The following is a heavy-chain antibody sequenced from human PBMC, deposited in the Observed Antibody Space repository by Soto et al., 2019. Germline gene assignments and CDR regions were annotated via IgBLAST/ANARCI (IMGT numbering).Heavy chain of an antibody. V-gene: IGHV3-15*01. CDR2: IKSKTDGGTT. D-gene: IGHD4-17*01. J-gene: IGHJ4*02. CDR1: GFTFSNAW. Sequence: GGSLRLSCAASGFTFSNAWMSWVRQAPGKGLEWVGRIKSKTDGGTTDYAAPVKGRFTISRDDSKNTLYLQMNSLKTEDTAVYYCIGSHGDYVGGDYWGQGTLVTVSS. CDR3: IGSHGDYVGGDY.